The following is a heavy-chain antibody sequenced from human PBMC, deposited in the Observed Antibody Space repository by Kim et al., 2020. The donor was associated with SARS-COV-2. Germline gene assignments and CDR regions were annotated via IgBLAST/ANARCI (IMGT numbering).Heavy chain of an antibody. V-gene: IGHV3-30*18. J-gene: IGHJ6*02. CDR2: ISYDGSNK. Sequence: GGSLRLSCAASGFTFSSYGMHWVRQAPGKGLEWVAVISYDGSNKYYADSVKGRFTISRDNSKNTLYLQMNSLRAEDTAVYYCAKDRPLRNYDSCMDVWGQGTTVTVSS. CDR1: GFTFSSYG. CDR3: AKDRPLRNYDSCMDV.